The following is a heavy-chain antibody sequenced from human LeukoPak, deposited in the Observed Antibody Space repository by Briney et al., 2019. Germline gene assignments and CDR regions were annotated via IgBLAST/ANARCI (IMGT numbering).Heavy chain of an antibody. Sequence: PGGSLRLSCAASGFTFSSYAMHWVRQAPGKGLEWVAVISYDGSNKYYADSVKGRLTISRDNSKNTLYLQMNSLRAEDTAVYYCARSGLLAVAIFDYWGQGTLVTVSS. D-gene: IGHD6-19*01. CDR3: ARSGLLAVAIFDY. J-gene: IGHJ4*02. V-gene: IGHV3-30*04. CDR2: ISYDGSNK. CDR1: GFTFSSYA.